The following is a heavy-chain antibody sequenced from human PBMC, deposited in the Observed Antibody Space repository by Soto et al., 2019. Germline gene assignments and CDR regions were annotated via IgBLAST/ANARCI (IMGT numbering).Heavy chain of an antibody. Sequence: SETLSLTCTVSGGSISSYYWSWIRQPPGKGLEWIGYIYYSGSTNYNPSLKSRVTISVDTSKNQFSLKLSSVTAADTAVYYCARHSYCSSICWFDPWGQGTLVTV. D-gene: IGHD2-2*01. CDR2: IYYSGST. J-gene: IGHJ5*02. CDR1: GGSISSYY. CDR3: ARHSYCSSICWFDP. V-gene: IGHV4-59*08.